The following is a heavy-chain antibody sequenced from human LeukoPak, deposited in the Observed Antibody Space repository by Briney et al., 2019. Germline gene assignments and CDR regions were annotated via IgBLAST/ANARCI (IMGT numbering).Heavy chain of an antibody. V-gene: IGHV4-39*01. CDR2: IYYSGST. Sequence: SETLSLTCTVSGGSISSSSYYWGWIRQPPGKGLEWIGSIYYSGSTYYNPSLKSRVTIFVDTSKNQFSLKLVSVTAADTAVYYCARRRSGYGQIDYWGQGTLVTVSS. CDR3: ARRRSGYGQIDY. J-gene: IGHJ4*02. D-gene: IGHD5-12*01. CDR1: GGSISSSSYY.